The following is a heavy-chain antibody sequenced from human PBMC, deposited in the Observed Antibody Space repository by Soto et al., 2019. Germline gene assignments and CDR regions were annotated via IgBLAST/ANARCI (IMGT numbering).Heavy chain of an antibody. CDR3: ARSGLAVPYSASHGFGF. V-gene: IGHV3-21*01. CDR1: GFTFSTYG. J-gene: IGHJ5*01. CDR2: ISDSGHYI. Sequence: SLRLSCAAPGFTFSTYGMNWVRQAPGKWLEWLSSISDSGHYIYYADSVKGRFTISRDNVKNSLFLQMNSLRGEDTALYYCARSGLAVPYSASHGFGFWGHGTLVTVS. D-gene: IGHD3-22*01.